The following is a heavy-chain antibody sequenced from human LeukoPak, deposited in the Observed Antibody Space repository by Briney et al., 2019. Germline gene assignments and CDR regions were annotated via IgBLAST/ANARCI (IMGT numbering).Heavy chain of an antibody. CDR3: ATVYYYDSSGYRGAFDI. D-gene: IGHD3-22*01. Sequence: ASVKVSCKVSGYTLTELSMHWVRQAPGKGLEWMGGFDPEDGEAIYAQKFQGRVTMTEDTSTDTAYMELSSLRSEDTAVYYCATVYYYDSSGYRGAFDIWRQGTMVTVSS. J-gene: IGHJ3*02. V-gene: IGHV1-24*01. CDR2: FDPEDGEA. CDR1: GYTLTELS.